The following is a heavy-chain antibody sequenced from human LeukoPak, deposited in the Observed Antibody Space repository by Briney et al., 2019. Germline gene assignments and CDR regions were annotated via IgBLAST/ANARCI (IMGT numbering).Heavy chain of an antibody. D-gene: IGHD6-13*01. V-gene: IGHV4-59*01. CDR2: IYYSGST. CDR1: GGPISSYY. CDR3: ARGAQAWQLVPFDY. Sequence: SETLPLTCTVSGGPISSYYWTWIRQPPGKGLEWIGYIYYSGSTNYNPSLKSRVIISVDTSKNQFSLKLSSVTAADTAVYYCARGAQAWQLVPFDYWGQGTLVTVSS. J-gene: IGHJ4*02.